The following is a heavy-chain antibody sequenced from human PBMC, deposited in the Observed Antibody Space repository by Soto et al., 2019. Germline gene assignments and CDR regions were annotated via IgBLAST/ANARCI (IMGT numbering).Heavy chain of an antibody. D-gene: IGHD5-18*01. CDR2: INPNSGGT. J-gene: IGHJ4*02. CDR1: GYTFTANY. CDR3: ARVDGYSYGLGGGY. Sequence: QVQLVQSGAEVKKPGASVKVSCKASGYTFTANYMHWVRQAPGQGLEWVGWINPNSGGTNYAQELQGRVTMTRDTSINTAYMVMSRLRSDDTAVYYCARVDGYSYGLGGGYWGQGTLVTVSA. V-gene: IGHV1-2*02.